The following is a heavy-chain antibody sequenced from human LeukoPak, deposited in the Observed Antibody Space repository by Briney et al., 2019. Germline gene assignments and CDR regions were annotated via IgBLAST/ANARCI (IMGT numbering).Heavy chain of an antibody. J-gene: IGHJ5*02. Sequence: KPGGSLRLSCAASGFTFSSFPMSWVRQAPGKGLEWVSFISSSSSYIYYADSVKGRFTISRDNAKNSLYLQMNSLRAEDTAVYYCARDREYSSGWFSPNWFDPWGQGTLVTVSS. CDR3: ARDREYSSGWFSPNWFDP. V-gene: IGHV3-21*01. CDR1: GFTFSSFP. CDR2: ISSSSSYI. D-gene: IGHD6-19*01.